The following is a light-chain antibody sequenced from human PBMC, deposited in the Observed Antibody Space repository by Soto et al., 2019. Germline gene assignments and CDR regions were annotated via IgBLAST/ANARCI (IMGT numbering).Light chain of an antibody. Sequence: EIVLTQSPATLSLSPGERATLYCRASQSVSSYLAWYQQKPGQAPRLLIYDASNRATGIPARFSGSGSGTDFTLTISSLEPEDFAVYYCQQYNDWPRTFGPGTKVDIK. CDR1: QSVSSY. V-gene: IGKV3-11*01. J-gene: IGKJ3*01. CDR2: DAS. CDR3: QQYNDWPRT.